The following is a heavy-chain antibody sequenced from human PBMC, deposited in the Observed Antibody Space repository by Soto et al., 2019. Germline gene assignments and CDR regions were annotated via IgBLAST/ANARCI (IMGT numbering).Heavy chain of an antibody. CDR2: IYYSGST. J-gene: IGHJ4*02. CDR1: GGSISSSSYS. V-gene: IGHV4-39*01. D-gene: IGHD3-22*01. CDR3: ARQYYDSSGYSLHFDY. Sequence: SETLSLTFTVSGGSISSSSYSWGWVRQPPGKGLEWIGSIYYSGSTYYNPSLKSRVTISADTSKNQFSLKLSSVTAADTAVYYCARQYYDSSGYSLHFDYWGQGTLV.